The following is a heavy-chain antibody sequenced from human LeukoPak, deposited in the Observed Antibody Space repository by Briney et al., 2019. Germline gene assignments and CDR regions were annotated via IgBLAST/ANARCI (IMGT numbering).Heavy chain of an antibody. V-gene: IGHV3-20*01. D-gene: IGHD2-2*01. J-gene: IGHJ4*02. CDR1: GFTFSSYW. CDR3: ARVHRYASSWDSLDY. CDR2: NWNGGNT. Sequence: GGSLRLSCAASGFTFSSYWMNWVRQAPGKWLEWVSGNWNGGNTGYADSVKGRFTISRDNAKNSLYLQMNSLRAEDTAFYHCARVHRYASSWDSLDYWGQGTLVTVSS.